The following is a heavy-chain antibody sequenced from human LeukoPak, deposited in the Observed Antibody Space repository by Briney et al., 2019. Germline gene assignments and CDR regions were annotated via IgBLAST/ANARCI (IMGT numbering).Heavy chain of an antibody. CDR2: INHSGST. J-gene: IGHJ4*02. Sequence: SETLSLTCAVYGVSFSGYYWSWIRQPPGKGLEWIGEINHSGSTNYNPSLKSRVTISVDTSKNQFSLKLSSVTAADTAVYYCARGPAKVVALDYWGQGTLVTVSS. CDR3: ARGPAKVVALDY. CDR1: GVSFSGYY. D-gene: IGHD2-15*01. V-gene: IGHV4-34*01.